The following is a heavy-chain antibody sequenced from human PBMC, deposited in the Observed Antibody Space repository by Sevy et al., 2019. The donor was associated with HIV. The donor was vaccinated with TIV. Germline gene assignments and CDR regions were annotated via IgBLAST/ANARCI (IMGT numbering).Heavy chain of an antibody. V-gene: IGHV1-8*01. CDR2: MNPNSGNT. CDR1: GYTFTSYD. CDR3: ARGGNTGLFSFAFDI. J-gene: IGHJ3*02. Sequence: ASVKVSCKASGYTFTSYDINWARQATGQGLEWMGWMNPNSGNTGYAQKFQGRVTMTRNTSISTAYMELSSLRSEDTAVYYCARGGNTGLFSFAFDIWGQGTMVTVSS. D-gene: IGHD3-22*01.